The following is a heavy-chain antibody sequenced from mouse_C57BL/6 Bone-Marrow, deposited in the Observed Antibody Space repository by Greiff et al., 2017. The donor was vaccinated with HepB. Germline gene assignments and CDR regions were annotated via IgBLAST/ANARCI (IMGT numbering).Heavy chain of an antibody. Sequence: QVQLQQPGAELVKPGASVKLSCKASGYTFTSYWMHWVKQRPGQGLEWIGMIHPNSGSINYNEKFKSKATLTVDKSSSTAYMQLSSLTSEDSAVYYCAREDDYGYFDYWGQGTTLTVSS. J-gene: IGHJ2*01. CDR2: IHPNSGSI. D-gene: IGHD2-4*01. CDR1: GYTFTSYW. V-gene: IGHV1-64*01. CDR3: AREDDYGYFDY.